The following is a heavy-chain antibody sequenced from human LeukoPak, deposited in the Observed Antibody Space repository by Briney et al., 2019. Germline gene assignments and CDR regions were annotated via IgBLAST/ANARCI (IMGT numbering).Heavy chain of an antibody. CDR2: IKEDGSET. J-gene: IGHJ4*02. V-gene: IGHV3-7*01. CDR1: GFTFSSHW. Sequence: GASLRLSSAASGFTFSSHWMTWVRQAPGRGLEWVANIKEDGSETFYGDSVKGRITISRDNAENSLKLQMNNLRPDDTAMYYCARPLFGAISPGYWGQGTLVTVSS. CDR3: ARPLFGAISPGY. D-gene: IGHD3-10*01.